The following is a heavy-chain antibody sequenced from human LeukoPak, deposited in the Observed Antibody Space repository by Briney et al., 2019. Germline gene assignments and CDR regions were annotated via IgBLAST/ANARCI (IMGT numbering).Heavy chain of an antibody. V-gene: IGHV4-59*05. Sequence: SETLSLTCAVYGGSFSGYYWSWIRQPPGKGLEWIGSIYYSGSTYYNPSLKSRVTISVDTSKNQFSLKLSSVTAADTAVYYCAGPSYDSSGYYHDYWGQGTLVTVSS. CDR1: GGSFSGYY. J-gene: IGHJ4*02. D-gene: IGHD3-22*01. CDR2: IYYSGST. CDR3: AGPSYDSSGYYHDY.